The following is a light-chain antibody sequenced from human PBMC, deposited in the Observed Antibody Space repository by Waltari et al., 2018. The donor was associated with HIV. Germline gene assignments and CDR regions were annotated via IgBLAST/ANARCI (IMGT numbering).Light chain of an antibody. CDR2: KDN. V-gene: IGLV3-25*03. Sequence: SYELTQPPSVSVSPGQTARIICSGEALPKQYAFWYQQQPVQAPVVVIYKDNERPSGIPERFSGSSSGTTVTLTISGVQADDEADYYCQSADSSGTYWVFGGGTKLTVL. J-gene: IGLJ3*02. CDR3: QSADSSGTYWV. CDR1: ALPKQY.